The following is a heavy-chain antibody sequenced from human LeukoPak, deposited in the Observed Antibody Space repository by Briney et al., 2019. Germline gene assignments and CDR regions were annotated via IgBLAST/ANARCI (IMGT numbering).Heavy chain of an antibody. Sequence: PSETLSLTCTVSGGSISSSSYCWGWIRQPPGKGLEWIGSIYYSGSTYYNPSLKSRVTISVDTSKNQFSLKLSSVTAADTAVYYCARPQYGVGGYNWFDPWGQGTLVTVSS. D-gene: IGHD2-8*01. V-gene: IGHV4-39*01. CDR3: ARPQYGVGGYNWFDP. CDR1: GGSISSSSYC. J-gene: IGHJ5*02. CDR2: IYYSGST.